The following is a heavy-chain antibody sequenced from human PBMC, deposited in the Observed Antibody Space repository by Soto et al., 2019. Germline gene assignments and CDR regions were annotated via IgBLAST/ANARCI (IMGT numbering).Heavy chain of an antibody. CDR1: GDSINNGDCY. J-gene: IGHJ3*02. CDR3: AREKEDDSGDYNAFDI. CDR2: IYYSGSK. Sequence: SETLSLTCTVSGDSINNGDCYWSWLRQLPGKGLEWIGYIYYSGSKYYNPSLKSRVSMSVDTSKNHFSLNLTSVTAADTAVYYCAREKEDDSGDYNAFDIWGQGTVVTVS. V-gene: IGHV4-30-4*01. D-gene: IGHD4-17*01.